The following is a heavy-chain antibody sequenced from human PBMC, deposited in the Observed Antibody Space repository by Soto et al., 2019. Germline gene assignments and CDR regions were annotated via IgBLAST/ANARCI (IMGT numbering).Heavy chain of an antibody. CDR1: GYTFTGYY. D-gene: IGHD2-2*01. CDR2: INPNSGGT. J-gene: IGHJ5*02. Sequence: QVQLVQSGAEVKKPGASVKVSCTASGYTFTGYYMHWVRQAPGQGLEWMGWINPNSGGTNYAQKFQGWVTMTRDTSISTAYMELSRLRSDDTAVYYCARDPAGFDCSSTSGPNWFDPWGQGTLVTVSS. V-gene: IGHV1-2*04. CDR3: ARDPAGFDCSSTSGPNWFDP.